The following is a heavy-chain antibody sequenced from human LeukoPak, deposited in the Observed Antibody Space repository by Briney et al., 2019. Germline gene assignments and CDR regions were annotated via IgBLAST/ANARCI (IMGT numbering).Heavy chain of an antibody. Sequence: SETLSLTCTVSGGSISSSGYYWGWIRQPPGKGLEWIGSIFYSGSTYYNPSLKSRVTISVDTSKNQFSLKLSSVTAADTAVYYCARHSLAARLNYYYMDVWGKGTTVTVSS. CDR2: IFYSGST. CDR3: ARHSLAARLNYYYMDV. J-gene: IGHJ6*03. V-gene: IGHV4-39*01. D-gene: IGHD6-6*01. CDR1: GGSISSSGYY.